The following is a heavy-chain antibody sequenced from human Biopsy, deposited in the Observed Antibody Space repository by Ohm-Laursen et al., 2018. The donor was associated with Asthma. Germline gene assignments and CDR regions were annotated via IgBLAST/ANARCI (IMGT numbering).Heavy chain of an antibody. Sequence: GSSAKVSCKVSDYIFPRYYISWVRQAPGEGLEWMGWISVHNGDTKYAQKFQGRISLTSDTSTGTSYMDLSSLRSEDTAVYYCARTYFDFLTGQVHDAFAMWGQGTMVTVSS. V-gene: IGHV1-18*01. CDR2: ISVHNGDT. D-gene: IGHD3-9*01. J-gene: IGHJ3*02. CDR3: ARTYFDFLTGQVHDAFAM. CDR1: DYIFPRYY.